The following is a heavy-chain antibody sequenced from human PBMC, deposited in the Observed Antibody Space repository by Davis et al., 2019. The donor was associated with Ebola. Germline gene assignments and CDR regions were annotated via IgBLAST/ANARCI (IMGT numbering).Heavy chain of an antibody. CDR2: IYYSGST. D-gene: IGHD3-22*01. V-gene: IGHV4-59*01. Sequence: MPSETLSLTCAVSGGSISSSYWTWIRQPPGMGLEWLGYIYYSGSTKYNPSLKSRVTISVDTSKNQFSLKLSSVTAADTAVYYCARYYYDSISYYSHIPYYLDYWGLGTLVTVSS. J-gene: IGHJ4*02. CDR3: ARYYYDSISYYSHIPYYLDY. CDR1: GGSISSSY.